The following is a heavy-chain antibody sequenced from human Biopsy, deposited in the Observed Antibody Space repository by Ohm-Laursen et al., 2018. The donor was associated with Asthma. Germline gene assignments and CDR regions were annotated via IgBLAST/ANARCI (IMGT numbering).Heavy chain of an antibody. CDR2: ILFDGRKI. CDR1: GFNFHNYG. Sequence: SLRLSCAASGFNFHNYGMNWVRRAPGKGLEWVAQILFDGRKINYPDSVKGRFTISRDNSKNMVYLQMNSLRPEDTAVFYCAKDRVAGRSYYFDYWGQGSLVSVSS. D-gene: IGHD6-13*01. CDR3: AKDRVAGRSYYFDY. V-gene: IGHV3-30*18. J-gene: IGHJ4*02.